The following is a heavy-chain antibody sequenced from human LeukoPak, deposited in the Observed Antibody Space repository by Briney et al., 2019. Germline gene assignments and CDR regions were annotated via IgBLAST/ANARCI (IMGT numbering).Heavy chain of an antibody. CDR3: ARHDGCSGGSCYSDY. J-gene: IGHJ4*02. Sequence: GESLKISCKGSGYSFTSYWIGWVRQMPGKGLEWMGIIYPGDSDTRYSPSFQGQVTISADKSISTAYLQWSSLKASDTAMYYCARHDGCSGGSCYSDYWGQGTLVTVSS. CDR1: GYSFTSYW. V-gene: IGHV5-51*01. CDR2: IYPGDSDT. D-gene: IGHD2-15*01.